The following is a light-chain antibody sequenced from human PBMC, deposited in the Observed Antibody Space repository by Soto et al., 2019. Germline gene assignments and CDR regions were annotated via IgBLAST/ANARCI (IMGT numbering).Light chain of an antibody. CDR2: GAS. CDR3: QHYHRNMWS. CDR1: QSVGTW. V-gene: IGKV1-5*01. Sequence: DIQMTQSPSTLSASVGDRVTITCRASQSVGTWVAWYQQKPGKAPKLLIFGASNLESGVPSRFSGSGSGTEFTLTIATLQPDDFATYFCQHYHRNMWSFGPGTKVDIK. J-gene: IGKJ1*01.